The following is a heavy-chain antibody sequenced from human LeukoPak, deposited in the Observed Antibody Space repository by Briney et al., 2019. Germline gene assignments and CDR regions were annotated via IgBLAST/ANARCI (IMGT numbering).Heavy chain of an antibody. CDR1: GFTFSSYA. CDR2: ISGSGGST. Sequence: GGSLRLSCAASGFTFSSYAMSWVRQAPGKGLEWVSAISGSGGSTYYADSVKGRFTISRDNSKNTLYLQMNSLRAEDTAVYYCAKEGVAYYDFWSGYYSDYWGQGTLVTVSS. CDR3: AKEGVAYYDFWSGYYSDY. V-gene: IGHV3-23*01. D-gene: IGHD3-3*01. J-gene: IGHJ4*02.